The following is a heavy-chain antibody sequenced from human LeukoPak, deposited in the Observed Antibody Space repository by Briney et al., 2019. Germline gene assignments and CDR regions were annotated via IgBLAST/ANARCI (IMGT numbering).Heavy chain of an antibody. J-gene: IGHJ4*02. CDR2: ISSSSSYI. CDR1: GFTFSSYS. D-gene: IGHD3-3*01. Sequence: GGSLRLSCAASGFTFSSYSMNWVRQAPGKGLAWVSSISSSSSYIYYADSVKGRFTISRDNAKNSLYLQMNSLRAEDTAVYYCARVSHWSYFDYWGQGTLVTVSS. V-gene: IGHV3-21*01. CDR3: ARVSHWSYFDY.